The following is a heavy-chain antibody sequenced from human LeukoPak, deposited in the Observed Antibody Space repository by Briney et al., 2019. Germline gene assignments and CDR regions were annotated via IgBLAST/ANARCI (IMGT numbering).Heavy chain of an antibody. V-gene: IGHV1-8*01. D-gene: IGHD3-9*01. J-gene: IGHJ3*02. Sequence: ASVKVSCKASGYTFTSYDINWVRQATGQGLEWMGWMNPNSGNTGYAQKFQGRVTMTRNTSISTAYMELSSLRSEDTAVYYCARGSVGYFDWLPSFDIWGQGTMVTVSS. CDR1: GYTFTSYD. CDR2: MNPNSGNT. CDR3: ARGSVGYFDWLPSFDI.